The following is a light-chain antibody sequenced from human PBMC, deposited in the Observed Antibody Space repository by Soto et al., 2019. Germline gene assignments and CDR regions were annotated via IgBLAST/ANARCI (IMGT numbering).Light chain of an antibody. CDR1: SIDVGNFDL. CDR2: QVS. CDR3: SLKTSSVTWV. Sequence: QSALTQPPSVSGSPRQSVTISCTGTSIDVGNFDLVSWYQQPPGTAPKLLIYQVSNRPSGVPDRFSGSQSGNTASLTISGLQAEDEADYYCSLKTSSVTWVFGGGTKLTVL. V-gene: IGLV2-18*01. J-gene: IGLJ3*02.